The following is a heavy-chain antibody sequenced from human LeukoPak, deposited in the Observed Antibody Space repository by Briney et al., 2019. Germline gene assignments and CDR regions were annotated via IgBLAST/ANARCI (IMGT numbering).Heavy chain of an antibody. D-gene: IGHD3-22*01. CDR3: AREVHDSSGYFDY. Sequence: GGSLRLSCAASGFTFSSYWMHWVRQAPGKGLVWVSRINSDESSTSYADSVKGRFTISRDNAKNTLYLQMNSLRAEDTAVYYCAREVHDSSGYFDYWGQGTLVTVSS. CDR2: INSDESST. CDR1: GFTFSSYW. J-gene: IGHJ4*02. V-gene: IGHV3-74*01.